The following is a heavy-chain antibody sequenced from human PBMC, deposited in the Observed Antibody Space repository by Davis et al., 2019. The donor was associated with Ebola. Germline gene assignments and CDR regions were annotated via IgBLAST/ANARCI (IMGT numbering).Heavy chain of an antibody. CDR1: GYTFTSYG. J-gene: IGHJ3*02. CDR3: ARSFGVVIIGAFDM. V-gene: IGHV1-18*04. D-gene: IGHD3-3*01. Sequence: ASVKVSCKTSGYTFTSYGISWLRQAPGQVPEWMGWTSTYNGNTKYAQNFQGRVTMTTDKTTSTVHMELRSLTSDDTAVYYCARSFGVVIIGAFDMWGQGTMVTVSS. CDR2: TSTYNGNT.